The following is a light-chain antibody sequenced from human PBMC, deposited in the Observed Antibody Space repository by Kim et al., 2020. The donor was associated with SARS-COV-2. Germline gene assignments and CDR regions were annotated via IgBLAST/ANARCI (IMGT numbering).Light chain of an antibody. V-gene: IGLV1-47*01. CDR1: SDNVGCNF. Sequence: PGPRLTLSCSGSSDNVGCNFVYWYRQVPGTAPKLLIHRNGQRPSGVPDRFSGSKSGTSASLAISGLRAEDEADYYCAAYACSPREVFGGGTKVTVL. CDR3: AAYACSPREV. CDR2: RNG. J-gene: IGLJ2*01.